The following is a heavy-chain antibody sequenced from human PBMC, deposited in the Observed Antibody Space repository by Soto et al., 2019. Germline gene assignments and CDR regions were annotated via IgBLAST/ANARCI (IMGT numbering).Heavy chain of an antibody. CDR3: AKDNGADIAAAGNYYYYYGMDV. D-gene: IGHD6-13*01. CDR1: GFTFSSYG. Sequence: GSLRLSCAASGFTFSSYGMHWVRQAPGKGLEWVAVISYDGSNKYYADSVKGRFTISRDNSKNTLYLQMNSLRAEDTAVYYCAKDNGADIAAAGNYYYYYGMDVWGQGTTVTVSS. CDR2: ISYDGSNK. J-gene: IGHJ6*02. V-gene: IGHV3-30*18.